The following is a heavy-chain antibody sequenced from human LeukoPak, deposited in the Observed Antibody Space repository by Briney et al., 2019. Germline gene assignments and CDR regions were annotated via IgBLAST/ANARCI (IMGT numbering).Heavy chain of an antibody. Sequence: GGSLRLSCAASGFTFSDYYMSWIRQAPGKGLEWVSYISSSGSTIYYADSVKGRFTISRDNAKNSLYLQMNSLRAEDTAVYYCARAYYDFWSGYQGFDPWGQGTLVTVSS. D-gene: IGHD3-3*01. CDR3: ARAYYDFWSGYQGFDP. CDR2: ISSSGSTI. CDR1: GFTFSDYY. J-gene: IGHJ5*02. V-gene: IGHV3-11*04.